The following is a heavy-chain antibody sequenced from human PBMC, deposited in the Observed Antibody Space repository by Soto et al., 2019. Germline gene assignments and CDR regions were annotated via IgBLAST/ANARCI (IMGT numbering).Heavy chain of an antibody. CDR3: ASHDYAHYGMDV. CDR2: IYYSGST. CDR1: GGSISSGDYY. V-gene: IGHV4-30-4*01. J-gene: IGHJ6*02. D-gene: IGHD3-16*01. Sequence: QVQLQESGPGLVKPSQTLSLTCTVSGGSISSGDYYWSWIRQPPGKGLEWIGYIYYSGSTYYNPSLKRRVTISVDTSKNHFALKLSSVTAADTAVYYCASHDYAHYGMDVWGQGTTVTVSS.